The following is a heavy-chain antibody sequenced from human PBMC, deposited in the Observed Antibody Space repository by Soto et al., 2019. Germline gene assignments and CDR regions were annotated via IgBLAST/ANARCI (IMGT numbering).Heavy chain of an antibody. V-gene: IGHV3-23*01. Sequence: EVLLLESGGNLVQPGKSLRLSCVASGFTFYTKALSWVRQAPGKGLEWVSAISASGDRSYYANSVKGRFTISRDNSNNTLFMQMNGLRAEATAVYYCAKDGDVWAWGQGTLVTVSS. CDR2: ISASGDRS. CDR3: AKDGDVWA. CDR1: GFTFYTKA. J-gene: IGHJ5*02. D-gene: IGHD3-16*01.